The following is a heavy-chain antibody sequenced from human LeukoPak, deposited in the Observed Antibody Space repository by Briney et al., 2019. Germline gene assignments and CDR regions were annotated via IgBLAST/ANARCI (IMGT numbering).Heavy chain of an antibody. CDR2: IFSGGST. Sequence: PGGSLRLSCAASGFTVSSHYMSWVRQTPGKGLEWVSVIFSGGSTYYADSVKGRFTISRDNSKNTLYLQMNSLRAEDTAVYYCARDAKVEMATIRAFDIWGQGTMVTVSS. J-gene: IGHJ3*02. CDR1: GFTVSSHY. D-gene: IGHD5-24*01. CDR3: ARDAKVEMATIRAFDI. V-gene: IGHV3-53*01.